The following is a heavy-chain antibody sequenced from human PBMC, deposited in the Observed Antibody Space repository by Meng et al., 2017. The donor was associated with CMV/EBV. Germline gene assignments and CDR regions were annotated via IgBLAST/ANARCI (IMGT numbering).Heavy chain of an antibody. V-gene: IGHV4-61*01. Sequence: SETLSLTCTVSGGSVSSGSYYWSWIRQPPGKGLEWIGYIYYSGSTNYNPSLKSRVTISVDTSKNQFSLKLSSVTAADTAVYYCASFGRRGYYYYGMDVWGQGTTVTVSS. CDR2: IYYSGST. J-gene: IGHJ6*02. CDR3: ASFGRRGYYYYGMDV. D-gene: IGHD3-10*01. CDR1: GGSVSSGSYY.